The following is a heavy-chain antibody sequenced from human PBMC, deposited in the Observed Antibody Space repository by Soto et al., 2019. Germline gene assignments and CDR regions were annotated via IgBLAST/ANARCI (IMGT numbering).Heavy chain of an antibody. V-gene: IGHV1-69*13. CDR2: IIPIFGTA. J-gene: IGHJ4*02. CDR1: GCTFSIYA. CDR3: ARDQFYKQLVRYFDY. Sequence: SVKVSCKASGCTFSIYAISWVRQAPGQGLEWMGGIIPIFGTANYAQKFQGRVTITAEQSTSTAYMGLSSLRSEDTAVYYCARDQFYKQLVRYFDYWGQGALVTVYS. D-gene: IGHD6-13*01.